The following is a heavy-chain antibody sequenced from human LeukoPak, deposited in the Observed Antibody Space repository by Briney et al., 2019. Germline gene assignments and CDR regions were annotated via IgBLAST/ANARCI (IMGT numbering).Heavy chain of an antibody. V-gene: IGHV3-30*01. CDR1: GFTFRNSA. J-gene: IGHJ4*02. CDR2: ITSDTRHK. CDR3: ARGENSKTYPVSGY. Sequence: GRSLRLSCSASGFTFRNSAMHWVRQPPGKGLEWVAAITSDTRHKTYADPVTGRFTISRDNSRNILYLQMNGLRSEDTGVYYCARGENSKTYPVSGYWGQGTLVTVSS. D-gene: IGHD2/OR15-2a*01.